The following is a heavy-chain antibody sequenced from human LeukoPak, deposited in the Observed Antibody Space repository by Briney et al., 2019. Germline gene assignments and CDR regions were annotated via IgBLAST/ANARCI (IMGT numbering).Heavy chain of an antibody. CDR3: ARGAGVSYYYDSSGYSYFDY. Sequence: GGSLRLSCSASGFTFNTYWMSWVRQAPGKGLEGVSYISSSGSTIYYADSVKGRFTISRDNAKNSLYLQMNSLRAEDTALYYCARGAGVSYYYDSSGYSYFDYWGQGTLVTVSS. CDR1: GFTFNTYW. J-gene: IGHJ4*02. V-gene: IGHV3-11*01. CDR2: ISSSGSTI. D-gene: IGHD3-22*01.